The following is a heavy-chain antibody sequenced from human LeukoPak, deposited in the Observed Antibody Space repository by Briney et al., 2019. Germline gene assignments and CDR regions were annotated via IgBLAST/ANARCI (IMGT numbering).Heavy chain of an antibody. J-gene: IGHJ4*02. Sequence: SETLSLTCTVSGGSISSSSYYWGWIRQPPGKGLEWIGSIYYSGSTYYNPSLKSRVTISVDTSKNQFSPKLSSVTAADTAVYYCARVTGASGYDFIDGKNFDYWGQGTLVTVSS. V-gene: IGHV4-39*07. CDR1: GGSISSSSYY. D-gene: IGHD5-12*01. CDR2: IYYSGST. CDR3: ARVTGASGYDFIDGKNFDY.